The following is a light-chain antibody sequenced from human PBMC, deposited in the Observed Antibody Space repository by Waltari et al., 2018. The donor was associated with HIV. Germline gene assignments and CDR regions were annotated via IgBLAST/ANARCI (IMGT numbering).Light chain of an antibody. CDR1: QSISSW. CDR3: QQYNSYPYT. CDR2: KAS. Sequence: IQMTQPPSTLSASVGDRVTITCRASQSISSWLAWYQQKPGRAPKLLIYKASNLEGGVPSRFRGSGSGTEFTLTISSLQPDDFETYFCQQYNSYPYTFGQGTKLEI. J-gene: IGKJ2*01. V-gene: IGKV1-5*03.